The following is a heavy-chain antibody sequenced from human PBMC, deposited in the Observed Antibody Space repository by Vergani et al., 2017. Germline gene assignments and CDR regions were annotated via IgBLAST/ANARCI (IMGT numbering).Heavy chain of an antibody. CDR2: IHTSGNT. D-gene: IGHD2-15*01. V-gene: IGHV4-61*02. CDR3: ARGSXLGGSCSRPLFDY. J-gene: IGHJ4*02. Sequence: QVQLQESGPGLVRPSQTLSLICTVSGGSMSSGSSYWSWIRQSAGKGLEWIGRIHTSGNTNYNPSLKSRVTMSEDTSKNQFSLNLTSVTAADTAVYYCARGSXLGGSCSRPLFDYWGRGTLVTVSS. CDR1: GGSMSSGSSY.